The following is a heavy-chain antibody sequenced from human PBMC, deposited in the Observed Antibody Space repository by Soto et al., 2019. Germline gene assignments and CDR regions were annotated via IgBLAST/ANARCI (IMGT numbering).Heavy chain of an antibody. CDR2: IYYSGST. V-gene: IGHV4-59*08. CDR1: GGSISSYY. J-gene: IGHJ4*02. Sequence: QVRLQESGPGLVKPSETLSLTCTVSGGSISSYYWSWIRQPPGKGLEWIGYIYYSGSTNYNPSLKSRVTISVDTSKNQFSLKLSSVTAADTAVYYCARQGSWSLDYWGQGTLVTVSS. CDR3: ARQGSWSLDY. D-gene: IGHD6-13*01.